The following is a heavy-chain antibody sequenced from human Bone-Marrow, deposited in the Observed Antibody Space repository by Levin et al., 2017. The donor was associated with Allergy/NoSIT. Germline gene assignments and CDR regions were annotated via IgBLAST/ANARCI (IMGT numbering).Heavy chain of an antibody. D-gene: IGHD3-22*01. V-gene: IGHV3-15*01. CDR2: IKSSPDGATT. J-gene: IGHJ4*02. CDR1: GIPFSVAW. Sequence: GGSLRLSCAASGIPFSVAWMNWVRQAPGKGLEWVGRIKSSPDGATTDFAAPVRGRFSISRDDSKKKVFLQMNSPKNEDTAVYFCATDSLVVGGEGWPDGSFDFWGQGTLVTVSS. CDR3: ATDSLVVGGEGWPDGSFDF.